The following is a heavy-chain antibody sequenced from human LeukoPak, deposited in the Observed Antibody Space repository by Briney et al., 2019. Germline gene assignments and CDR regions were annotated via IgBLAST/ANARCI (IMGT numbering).Heavy chain of an antibody. J-gene: IGHJ4*02. V-gene: IGHV4-39*01. CDR2: IYYSRNNSYYSGST. CDR1: GGSISSSNSY. CDR3: ARHSPVGIFYFDY. Sequence: SESLSLTCTVSGGSISSSNSYWGWIRQPPGKGLEWIGSIYYSRNNSYYSGSTYYNPSLKSRVTISVDTSKNQFSVKLSSVAAADTAVYYCARHSPVGIFYFDYWGQGTLVTVSS. D-gene: IGHD1-26*01.